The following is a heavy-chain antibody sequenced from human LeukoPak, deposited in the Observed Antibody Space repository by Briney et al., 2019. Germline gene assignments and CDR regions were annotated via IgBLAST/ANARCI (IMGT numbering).Heavy chain of an antibody. V-gene: IGHV5-51*01. CDR3: VRLDSSGYYCGVQY. CDR1: GYSFTNYW. D-gene: IGHD3-22*01. Sequence: GESLKIPCKAPGYSFTNYWIGWVRQVPGKGLEWMGIILPGDSGIRYSPSFEGQVTISGDKSIRTAYLEWSRLKASDTAMFYCVRLDSSGYYCGVQYWGQGTLVTVSS. J-gene: IGHJ1*01. CDR2: ILPGDSGI.